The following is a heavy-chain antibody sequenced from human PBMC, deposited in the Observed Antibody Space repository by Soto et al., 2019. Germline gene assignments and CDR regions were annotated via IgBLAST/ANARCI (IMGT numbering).Heavy chain of an antibody. J-gene: IGHJ6*02. CDR3: ARADRDFSGLDF. CDR2: ISAAGDP. Sequence: EVQLLESGGGLVQPGGSLRLSCEASGFTFRNYDMHWVRQGTGKGLEWVSGISAAGDPDYADSVEGRFTISRENAQNSFFLQMNSRRVGDTAVYYCARADRDFSGLDFWGQGTTVLVSS. V-gene: IGHV3-13*05. CDR1: GFTFRNYD.